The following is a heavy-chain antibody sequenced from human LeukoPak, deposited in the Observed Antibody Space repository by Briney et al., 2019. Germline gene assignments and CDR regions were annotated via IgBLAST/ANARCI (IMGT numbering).Heavy chain of an antibody. CDR2: IYTNGGA. J-gene: IGHJ6*03. D-gene: IGHD3-22*01. CDR3: ARVGGYYDSSGFDPHYYYYYMDV. CDR1: GGSVTSGN. Sequence: SQTLSLTCTVSGGSVTSGNWNWIRQPAGKGLEWIGRIYTNGGASYNPSLKSRVTISIDASKNQFPLKLSSVTAADTAVYYCARVGGYYDSSGFDPHYYYYYMDVWGKGTTVTVSS. V-gene: IGHV4-61*02.